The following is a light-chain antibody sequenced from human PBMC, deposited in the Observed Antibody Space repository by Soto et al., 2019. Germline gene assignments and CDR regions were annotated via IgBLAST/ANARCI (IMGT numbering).Light chain of an antibody. V-gene: IGLV1-47*01. CDR3: AAWDDSPSDRGV. J-gene: IGLJ3*02. CDR2: RNN. CDR1: SSNIGSNY. Sequence: QSVLTQPPSASGTPGQRVTISCSGSSSNIGSNYVYWYQQLPGTAPKLLIYRNNQRPSGVPDRFSGSKSGTSASLAISGLRSEDEADYYCAAWDDSPSDRGVSGGGTKLTVL.